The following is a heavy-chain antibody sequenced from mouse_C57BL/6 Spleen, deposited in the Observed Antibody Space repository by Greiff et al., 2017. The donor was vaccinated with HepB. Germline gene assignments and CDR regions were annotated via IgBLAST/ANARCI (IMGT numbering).Heavy chain of an antibody. CDR1: GFTFSSYA. CDR2: ISSGGDYI. D-gene: IGHD3-1*01. J-gene: IGHJ2*01. V-gene: IGHV5-9-1*02. Sequence: EVKLMESGEGLVKPGGSLKLSCAASGFTFSSYAMSWVRQTPEKRLEWVAYISSGGDYIYYADTVKGRFTISRDNARNTLYLQMSSLKSEDTAMYYCTRVGYLYYFDYWGQGTTLTVSS. CDR3: TRVGYLYYFDY.